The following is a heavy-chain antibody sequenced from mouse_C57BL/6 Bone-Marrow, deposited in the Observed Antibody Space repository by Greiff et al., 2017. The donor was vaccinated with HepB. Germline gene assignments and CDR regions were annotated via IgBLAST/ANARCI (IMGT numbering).Heavy chain of an antibody. V-gene: IGHV1-59*01. D-gene: IGHD4-1*02. CDR1: GYTFTSYW. Sequence: QVQLKQPGAELVRPGTSVKLSCKASGYTFTSYWMHWVKQRPGQGLEWIGVIDPSDSYTNYNQKFKGKATLTVDTSSSTAYMQLSSLTSEDSAVYYCQLGVDYWGQGTTLTVSS. CDR3: QLGVDY. J-gene: IGHJ2*01. CDR2: IDPSDSYT.